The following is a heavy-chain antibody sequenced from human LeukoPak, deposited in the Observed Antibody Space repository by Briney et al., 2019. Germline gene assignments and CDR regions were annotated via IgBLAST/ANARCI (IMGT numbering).Heavy chain of an antibody. CDR2: IYHTSST. CDR3: ARGGARYQLLNWFDP. Sequence: SETLSLTCAVYGGSFSGYYWAWIRQTPGKGLEWIGSIYHTSSTYRNPSLRSRVTISVDTSKNQFSLNLTSLTAADTAVYYCARGGARYQLLNWFDPWGQGTLVTVSS. D-gene: IGHD2-2*01. V-gene: IGHV4-34*01. CDR1: GGSFSGYY. J-gene: IGHJ5*02.